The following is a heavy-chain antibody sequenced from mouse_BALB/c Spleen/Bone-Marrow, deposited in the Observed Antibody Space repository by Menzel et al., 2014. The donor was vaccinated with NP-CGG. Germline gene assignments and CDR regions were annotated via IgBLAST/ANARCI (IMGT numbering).Heavy chain of an antibody. CDR3: ARTGTDWYFDV. CDR1: GYTFXSFW. D-gene: IGHD4-1*01. J-gene: IGHJ1*01. Sequence: VQLQQSGAELMKPGASVKISCKATGYTFXSFWIEWVKQRPGHGLEWIGEILPGGGSTNYNEKFKGKATFTADTSSNTAYMQLSSLTSEDSAVYYCARTGTDWYFDVWGAGTTVTVSS. CDR2: ILPGGGST. V-gene: IGHV1-9*01.